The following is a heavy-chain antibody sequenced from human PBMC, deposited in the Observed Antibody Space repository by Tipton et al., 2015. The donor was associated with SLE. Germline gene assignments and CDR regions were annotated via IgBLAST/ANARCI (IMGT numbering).Heavy chain of an antibody. CDR1: GGSISSYY. CDR2: IYYSGST. J-gene: IGHJ3*02. D-gene: IGHD3-3*01. V-gene: IGHV4-59*01. Sequence: TLSLTCTVSGGSISSYYWSWIRQPPGKGLEWIGYIYYSGSTNYNPSLKSRVTISVDTSKNQFSLKLSSVTAADTAVYYCARGLLEWFLDAFDIWGQGTMVTVFS. CDR3: ARGLLEWFLDAFDI.